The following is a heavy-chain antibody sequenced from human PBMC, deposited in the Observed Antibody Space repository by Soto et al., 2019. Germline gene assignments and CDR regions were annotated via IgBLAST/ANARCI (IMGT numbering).Heavy chain of an antibody. D-gene: IGHD6-6*01. Sequence: EVQLLESGGGLVQPGESLRLSCAASGFTFSSYAMSWVRQAPGKGLEWVSVISGSDDSTYYADSVKGRFTISRDNSKNTLYLQMNSLRAGDTAVYYCAKRSSSSTFDYWGPGTLVTVSS. J-gene: IGHJ4*02. V-gene: IGHV3-23*01. CDR2: ISGSDDST. CDR3: AKRSSSSTFDY. CDR1: GFTFSSYA.